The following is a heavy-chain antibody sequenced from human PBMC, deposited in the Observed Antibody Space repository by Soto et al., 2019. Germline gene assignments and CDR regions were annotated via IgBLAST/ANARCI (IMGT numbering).Heavy chain of an antibody. V-gene: IGHV3-15*07. J-gene: IGHJ6*02. Sequence: EVQLVESGGGLVKPGGSLRLSCAASGFTFSNAWMNWVRQAPGKGLEWVGRIKSKTDGGTTDYAAPVKGRFTISRDDSKNTLYLQMNSLKTEDTAVYYCTTRFRRVVIKRGMDVWGQGTTVTVSS. CDR3: TTRFRRVVIKRGMDV. CDR2: IKSKTDGGTT. D-gene: IGHD3-3*01. CDR1: GFTFSNAW.